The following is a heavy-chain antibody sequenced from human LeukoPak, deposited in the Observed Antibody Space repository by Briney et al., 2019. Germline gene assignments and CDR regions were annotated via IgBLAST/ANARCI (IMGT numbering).Heavy chain of an antibody. D-gene: IGHD5-24*01. V-gene: IGHV4-59*01. J-gene: IGHJ4*02. Sequence: SETLSLTCTVSGGSISSYYWSWIRQPPGKGLEWIGYIYYSGSTNYNPSLKSRVTISVDTSKNQFSLKLSSVTAADTAVYYCASLRWPTLYYFDYWGQGTLVTVSS. CDR3: ASLRWPTLYYFDY. CDR1: GGSISSYY. CDR2: IYYSGST.